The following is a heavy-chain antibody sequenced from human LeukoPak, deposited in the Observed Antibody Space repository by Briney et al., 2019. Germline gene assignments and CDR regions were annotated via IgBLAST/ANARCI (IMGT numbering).Heavy chain of an antibody. Sequence: GGSLRLSCATSGFTFSTYAMSWVRQAPGKGLEWVSALNHDGGSTYYADSVKGRFTIFRDNSKNTLYLQMNSLRAEDAAVYYCARDPGVGGYNYGYYYYYGMDVWGQGTTVTVSS. J-gene: IGHJ6*02. CDR3: ARDPGVGGYNYGYYYYYGMDV. V-gene: IGHV3-23*01. D-gene: IGHD5-18*01. CDR1: GFTFSTYA. CDR2: LNHDGGST.